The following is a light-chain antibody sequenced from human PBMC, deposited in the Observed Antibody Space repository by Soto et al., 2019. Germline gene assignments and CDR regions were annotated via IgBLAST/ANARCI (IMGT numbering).Light chain of an antibody. V-gene: IGKV3-11*01. CDR3: QQRSDWPIT. J-gene: IGKJ5*01. CDR2: DAS. Sequence: EIVFTQSPATPCFSPGERAFLSCRASQSINTYLSWYQQKPGQAPRLLIYDASNRATGIPARFSGRGSGTDFTLTISSLEPEDLAVYYCQQRSDWPITFGQGTRLEIK. CDR1: QSINTY.